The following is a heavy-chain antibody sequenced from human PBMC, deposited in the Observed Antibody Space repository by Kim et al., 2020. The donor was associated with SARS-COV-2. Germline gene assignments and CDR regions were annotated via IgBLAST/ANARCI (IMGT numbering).Heavy chain of an antibody. Sequence: YADSVKGRFTISRDNAKNSLYLQMNSLRAEDTAVYYCARAQNIAAAGVDYWGQGTLVTVSS. J-gene: IGHJ4*02. CDR3: ARAQNIAAAGVDY. V-gene: IGHV3-48*03. D-gene: IGHD6-13*01.